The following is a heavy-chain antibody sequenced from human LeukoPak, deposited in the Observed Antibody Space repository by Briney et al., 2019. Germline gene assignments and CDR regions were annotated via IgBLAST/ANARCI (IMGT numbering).Heavy chain of an antibody. CDR2: ISAYNGNT. D-gene: IGHD6-19*01. CDR1: GYTFTSYG. J-gene: IGHJ2*01. V-gene: IGHV1-18*01. Sequence: VASVKVSCKASGYTFTSYGISWVRQAPGQGLEWMGWISAYNGNTNYAQKLQGRVTMTTDTSTSTAYMELRSLRSDDTAVYYCARDGWPCEYSSGCPGGYFDLWGRGTLVTVSS. CDR3: ARDGWPCEYSSGCPGGYFDL.